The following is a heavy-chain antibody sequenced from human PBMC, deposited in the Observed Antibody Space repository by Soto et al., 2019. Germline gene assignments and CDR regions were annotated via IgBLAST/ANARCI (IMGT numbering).Heavy chain of an antibody. D-gene: IGHD3-16*01. Sequence: PSETLSLTCTVSGGSMFSYYWSWIRQPAGNGLEWIARIYGSGGTNYNPSLKSRVTMSLDTSKNKFSLRLTSVTAADTAVYYCAREGASSYASRHFDNWGPGTLVTVSS. V-gene: IGHV4-4*07. CDR1: GGSMFSYY. CDR2: IYGSGGT. CDR3: AREGASSYASRHFDN. J-gene: IGHJ4*02.